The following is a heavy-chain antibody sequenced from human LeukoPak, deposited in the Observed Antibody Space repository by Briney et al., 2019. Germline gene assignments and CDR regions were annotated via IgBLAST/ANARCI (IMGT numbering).Heavy chain of an antibody. V-gene: IGHV3-7*03. J-gene: IGHJ4*02. Sequence: GGSLRLSCAASGFTFSSYWMGWVRQAPGKGLEWVANIKQDGSEKYYVDSVKGRFTISRDNAKNSLYLQMNSLRAEDTAVYYCARGGLTYYYDSSGYYYVVEDYWGQGTLVTVSS. CDR3: ARGGLTYYYDSSGYYYVVEDY. D-gene: IGHD3-22*01. CDR1: GFTFSSYW. CDR2: IKQDGSEK.